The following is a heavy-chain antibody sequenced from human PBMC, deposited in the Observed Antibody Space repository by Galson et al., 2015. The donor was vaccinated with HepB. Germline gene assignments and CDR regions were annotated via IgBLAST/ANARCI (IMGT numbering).Heavy chain of an antibody. D-gene: IGHD3-3*01. J-gene: IGHJ4*02. CDR1: GFTFSSYA. CDR3: ARSRSGYYRVDY. V-gene: IGHV3-30-3*01. Sequence: SLRLSCAASGFTFSSYAMHWVRQAPGKGLEWVAVISYDGSNKYYADSVKGRFTISRDNSKNTLYLQMNSLRAEDTAVYYCARSRSGYYRVDYWGQGTLVTVSS. CDR2: ISYDGSNK.